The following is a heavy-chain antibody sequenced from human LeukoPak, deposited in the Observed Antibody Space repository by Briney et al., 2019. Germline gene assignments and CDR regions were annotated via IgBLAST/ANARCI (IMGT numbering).Heavy chain of an antibody. CDR3: AIGGLYDYVWGSYRYKSAFDI. Sequence: PGGSLRLSYAASGFTFSSYWMSWVRQAPGKGLEWVANIKQDGSEKYYVDSVKGRFTISRDSAKNSLYLQMNSLRAEDTAVYYCAIGGLYDYVWGSYRYKSAFDIWGQGTMVTVSS. J-gene: IGHJ3*02. CDR2: IKQDGSEK. V-gene: IGHV3-7*01. CDR1: GFTFSSYW. D-gene: IGHD3-16*02.